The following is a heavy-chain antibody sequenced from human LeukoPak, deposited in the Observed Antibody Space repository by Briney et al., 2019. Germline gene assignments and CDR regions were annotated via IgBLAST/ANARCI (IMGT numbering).Heavy chain of an antibody. V-gene: IGHV3-11*01. Sequence: PGGSLRLSCAASGFTFSDYYMSWVRQAPGKGRGGVLYISSSGSTIYYADSVKGRFTISRDNAKNSLYLQMNSLRAEDTAVYYCARDAYDILTGGAFDIWGQGTMVTVSS. CDR2: ISSSGSTI. CDR1: GFTFSDYY. D-gene: IGHD3-9*01. CDR3: ARDAYDILTGGAFDI. J-gene: IGHJ3*02.